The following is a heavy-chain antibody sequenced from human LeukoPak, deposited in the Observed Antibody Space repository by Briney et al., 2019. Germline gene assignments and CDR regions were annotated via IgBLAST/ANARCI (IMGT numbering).Heavy chain of an antibody. Sequence: GGSLRLSCAASGFTFSSYGMHWVRQAPGKGLEWVAFIRYDGSNEYYADSVKGRFSISRDNSKNTLYLQMNSLRAEDTAVYYCAKDLSTVTKNFDYWGQGTLVTVSS. CDR1: GFTFSSYG. CDR2: IRYDGSNE. D-gene: IGHD4-11*01. J-gene: IGHJ4*02. CDR3: AKDLSTVTKNFDY. V-gene: IGHV3-30*02.